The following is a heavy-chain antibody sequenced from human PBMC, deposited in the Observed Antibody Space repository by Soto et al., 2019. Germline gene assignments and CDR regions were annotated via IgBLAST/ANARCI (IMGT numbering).Heavy chain of an antibody. CDR1: GGSFSGYY. Sequence: SETLSLTCAVYGGSFSGYYWSWIRQPPGKGVEWGGEINHRGRTNYNPSLKSRVTPAVDTSKNQFSLKLSSVTAADTAVYYCAMVGGRITIFGVVTSHNWFDPWGQGTLVTVS. J-gene: IGHJ5*02. D-gene: IGHD3-3*01. V-gene: IGHV4-34*01. CDR3: AMVGGRITIFGVVTSHNWFDP. CDR2: INHRGRT.